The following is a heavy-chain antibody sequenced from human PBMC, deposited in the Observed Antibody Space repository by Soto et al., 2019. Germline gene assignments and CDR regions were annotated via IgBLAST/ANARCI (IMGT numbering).Heavy chain of an antibody. Sequence: ASVKVSCKASGYTFTSYGISWVRQAPGQGLEWMGWISAYNGNTNYAQKLQGRVTMTTDTSTSTAYMELRSLRSDDTAVYYCARDPETRGYSYGYLGYWGQGTLVTVSS. CDR1: GYTFTSYG. D-gene: IGHD5-18*01. CDR2: ISAYNGNT. CDR3: ARDPETRGYSYGYLGY. V-gene: IGHV1-18*01. J-gene: IGHJ4*02.